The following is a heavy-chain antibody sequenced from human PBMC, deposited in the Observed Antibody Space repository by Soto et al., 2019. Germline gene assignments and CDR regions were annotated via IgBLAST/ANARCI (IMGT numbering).Heavy chain of an antibody. Sequence: SETLSLTCAVYGGSFSGYYWSWIRQPPGKGLEWIGEINHSGSTNYNPSLKSRVTISVDTSKNQFSLKLSSVTAADTAVYYCARDGGIAARPLYYYYGMDVWRQGTTVTVSS. CDR1: GGSFSGYY. D-gene: IGHD6-6*01. CDR3: ARDGGIAARPLYYYYGMDV. V-gene: IGHV4-34*01. CDR2: INHSGST. J-gene: IGHJ6*02.